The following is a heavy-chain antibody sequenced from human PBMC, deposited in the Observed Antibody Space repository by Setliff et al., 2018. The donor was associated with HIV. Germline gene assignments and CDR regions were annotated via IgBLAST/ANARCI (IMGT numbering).Heavy chain of an antibody. CDR1: GYTFTSFY. V-gene: IGHV1-46*01. CDR2: INPSGGST. Sequence: ASVKVSCKASGYTFTSFYLHWVRQAPGQGFEWMAIINPSGGSTSYAQKFQGRVTMTRDTSTSTAYMELSSLRSDDTAVYYCARVSRSGWFFDWWGQGSLVTVSS. CDR3: ARVSRSGWFFDW. D-gene: IGHD6-19*01. J-gene: IGHJ4*02.